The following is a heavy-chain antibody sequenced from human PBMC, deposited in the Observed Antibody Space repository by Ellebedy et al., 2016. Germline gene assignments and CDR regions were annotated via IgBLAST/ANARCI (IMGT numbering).Heavy chain of an antibody. D-gene: IGHD3-16*01. Sequence: SETLSLXXSVSGSSIASSHWWGWVRQSPGKGLQWIGYIFQSGRTYYNPSLESRVTMSIDTSKNQYFLTVRSVTAADTAVYYCARGRGFMYVYIAYYAMDVWGQGTTVTVSS. CDR3: ARGRGFMYVYIAYYAMDV. V-gene: IGHV4-28*03. CDR2: IFQSGRT. CDR1: GSSIASSHW. J-gene: IGHJ6*02.